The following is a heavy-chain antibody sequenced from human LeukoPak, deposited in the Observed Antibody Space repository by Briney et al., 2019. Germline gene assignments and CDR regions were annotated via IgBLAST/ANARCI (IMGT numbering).Heavy chain of an antibody. D-gene: IGHD1-1*01. Sequence: GGSLRLSCAVSGLTFSSSWMDWVRQAPGKGLEWVANIKQDESKKYYVDSVKGRFTISRDNAKNSLYLQMSSLRVEDTAVYYCARTGTTLDYWGQGTLVTVSS. CDR3: ARTGTTLDY. J-gene: IGHJ4*02. CDR1: GLTFSSSW. V-gene: IGHV3-7*03. CDR2: IKQDESKK.